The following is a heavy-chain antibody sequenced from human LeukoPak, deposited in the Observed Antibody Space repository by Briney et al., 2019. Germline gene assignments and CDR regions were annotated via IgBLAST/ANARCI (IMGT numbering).Heavy chain of an antibody. CDR1: GYTFTGYY. Sequence: ASVKVSCKASGYTFTGYYMHWVRQAPGQGLEWMGWINPNSGGTNYAQKFQGRVTMTRDTSISTAYMELSRLRSDDTAVYYCARDEYCSSTSCSGRGWFDPRGQGTLVTVSS. CDR3: ARDEYCSSTSCSGRGWFDP. D-gene: IGHD2-2*01. V-gene: IGHV1-2*02. CDR2: INPNSGGT. J-gene: IGHJ5*02.